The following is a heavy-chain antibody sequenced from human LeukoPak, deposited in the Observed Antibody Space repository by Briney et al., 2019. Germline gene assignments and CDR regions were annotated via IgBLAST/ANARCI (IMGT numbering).Heavy chain of an antibody. V-gene: IGHV4-39*01. CDR1: GGSISSSSYY. CDR3: AARRPRYYDFWSGYYLGDY. D-gene: IGHD3-3*01. Sequence: PSETLSLTCTVSGGSISSSSYYWGWIRQPPGKGLEWIGSIYYSGSTYYNPSLKSRVTISVDTSKNQFSLKLSSVTAADTAVYYCAARRPRYYDFWSGYYLGDYWGQGTLVTASS. CDR2: IYYSGST. J-gene: IGHJ4*02.